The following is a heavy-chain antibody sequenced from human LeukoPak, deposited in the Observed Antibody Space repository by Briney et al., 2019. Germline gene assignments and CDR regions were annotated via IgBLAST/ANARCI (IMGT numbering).Heavy chain of an antibody. CDR1: GGSITGGGYS. CDR3: ARITMVRGVTRYYFDY. D-gene: IGHD3-10*01. J-gene: IGHJ4*02. V-gene: IGHV4-30-2*01. CDR2: FYHGGST. Sequence: SETLSLTCTVSGGSITGGGYSWSWIRQAPGKGLEWIVYFYHGGSTYYNPSLKSRVTISVDTSKNQFSLKLSSVTAADTAVYYCARITMVRGVTRYYFDYWGQGTLVTVSS.